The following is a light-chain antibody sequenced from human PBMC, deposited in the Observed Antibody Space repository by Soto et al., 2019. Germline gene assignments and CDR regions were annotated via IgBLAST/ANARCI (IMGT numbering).Light chain of an antibody. Sequence: EIVMTQSPATLSVSLGERATLSCRASQSVSSRLAWYQQKPGQAPRLLIYDASTRATGIPPRFSGRGSGTEFTLTINSLQPDDFATYYCQQYNSYRTFGQGTKVDIK. CDR2: DAS. CDR3: QQYNSYRT. V-gene: IGKV3-15*01. J-gene: IGKJ1*01. CDR1: QSVSSR.